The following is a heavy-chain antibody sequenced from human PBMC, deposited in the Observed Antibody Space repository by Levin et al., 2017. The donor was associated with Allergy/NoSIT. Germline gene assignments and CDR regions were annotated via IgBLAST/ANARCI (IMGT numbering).Heavy chain of an antibody. V-gene: IGHV4-31*03. D-gene: IGHD3-22*01. CDR2: IYYSGST. Sequence: PSETLSLTCTVSGGSISSGGYYWSWIRQHPGKGLEWIGYIYYSGSTYYNPSLKSRVTISVDTSKNQFSLKLSSVTAADTAVYYCARDPYDSSGYSAGWFDPWGQGTLVTVSS. CDR3: ARDPYDSSGYSAGWFDP. CDR1: GGSISSGGYY. J-gene: IGHJ5*02.